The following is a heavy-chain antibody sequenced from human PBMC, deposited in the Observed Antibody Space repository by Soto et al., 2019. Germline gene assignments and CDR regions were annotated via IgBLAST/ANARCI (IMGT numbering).Heavy chain of an antibody. CDR3: ARVNYGGEYNYYGMDV. J-gene: IGHJ6*02. CDR1: GGSISSGGYY. CDR2: IYYSGST. V-gene: IGHV4-31*03. Sequence: SETLSLTCTVSGGSISSGGYYWSWIRQHPGKGLEWIGYIYYSGSTYYNPSLKSRVTISVDTSKNQFSLKLSSVTAADTAVYYCARVNYGGEYNYYGMDVWGQGTTVTSP. D-gene: IGHD4-17*01.